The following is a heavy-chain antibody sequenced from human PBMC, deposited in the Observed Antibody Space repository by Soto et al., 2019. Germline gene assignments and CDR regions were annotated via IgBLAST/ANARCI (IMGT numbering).Heavy chain of an antibody. CDR1: GFTFTNAW. Sequence: EVQLVESGGGLVKPGESLRLSCAASGFTFTNAWMNWVHQAPGKGLEWVGRIRSKTDGGTPDYAAPVKGRFTISRDDSKNTLYVQMNSLKTEDTAIYYCTTEKGYWGQGTLVTVSS. CDR3: TTEKGY. J-gene: IGHJ4*02. V-gene: IGHV3-15*07. CDR2: IRSKTDGGTP.